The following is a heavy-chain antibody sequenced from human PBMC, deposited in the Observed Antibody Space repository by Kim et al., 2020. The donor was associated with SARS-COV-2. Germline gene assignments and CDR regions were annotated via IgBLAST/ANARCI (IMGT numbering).Heavy chain of an antibody. J-gene: IGHJ4*01. V-gene: IGHV5-51*01. D-gene: IGHD2-15*01. CDR1: GYSFTSHW. CDR2: INPGDSDT. Sequence: GESLKISCKGSGYSFTSHWIGWVRQMPGKGLEWMGIINPGDSDTKYSPSFQGQVTISADKSISTAYLQGGSLKASDTAMYYCSSLDCSVGNCYPPVEFDY. CDR3: SSLDCSVGNCYPPVEFDY.